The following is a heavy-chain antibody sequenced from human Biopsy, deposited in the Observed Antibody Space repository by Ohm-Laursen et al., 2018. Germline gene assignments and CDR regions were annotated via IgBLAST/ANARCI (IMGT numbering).Heavy chain of an antibody. J-gene: IGHJ6*02. CDR2: VDWDDYK. CDR1: GFSLSARGMC. D-gene: IGHD6-13*01. V-gene: IGHV2-70*11. CDR3: ARTPILIVSAGLVYRHRRHLQGMDV. Sequence: TQTLTLTFSFSGFSLSARGMCVSWIRQAPGKALEWLARVDWDDYKDYRASLQTKLSISKDTSNDQVVLTVNNVDPADTATYYCARTPILIVSAGLVYRHRRHLQGMDVWGQGNAVTVS.